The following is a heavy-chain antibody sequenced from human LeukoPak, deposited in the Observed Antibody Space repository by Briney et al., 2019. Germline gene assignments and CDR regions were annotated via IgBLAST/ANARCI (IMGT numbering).Heavy chain of an antibody. Sequence: SETLSLTCTVSGGSISSGGYYWSWIRQHPGKGLEWIGYIYYSGSTYYNPSLKSRVTISVDTSKNQFSLKLSSVTAADTAVYYCARGNDFWSGYSPRRRKTIDYWGQGTLVTVSS. CDR2: IYYSGST. J-gene: IGHJ4*02. CDR1: GGSISSGGYY. CDR3: ARGNDFWSGYSPRRRKTIDY. V-gene: IGHV4-31*03. D-gene: IGHD3-3*01.